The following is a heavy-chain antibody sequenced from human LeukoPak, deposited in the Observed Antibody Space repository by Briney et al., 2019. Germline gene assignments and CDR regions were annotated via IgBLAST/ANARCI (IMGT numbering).Heavy chain of an antibody. V-gene: IGHV4-38-2*02. D-gene: IGHD6-13*01. CDR2: IYHSGST. CDR3: AKPRESSSWYMDAFDI. Sequence: SETLSLTCTVSGYSISSGYYWGWIRQPPGKGLEWIGRIYHSGSTYYNPPLKSRVTISVDTSKNQFSLKLDSVTAADTAMYYCAKPRESSSWYMDAFDIWGQGTMVTVSS. CDR1: GYSISSGYY. J-gene: IGHJ3*02.